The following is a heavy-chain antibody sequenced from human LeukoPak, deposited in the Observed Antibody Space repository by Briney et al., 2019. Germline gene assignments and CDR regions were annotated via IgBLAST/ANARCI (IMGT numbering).Heavy chain of an antibody. CDR3: ARDSGTTGEVKFDP. Sequence: TLSLTCTVSGRSIHRYGSWIRHPSGKGLEEIGRISGSGIITYNPALQSRLTISIDTSKNQFSLKLMSVTAADTAVYYCARDSGTTGEVKFDPWGQGTLVTVSS. D-gene: IGHD3-10*01. CDR2: ISGSGII. V-gene: IGHV4-4*07. J-gene: IGHJ5*02. CDR1: GRSIHRYG.